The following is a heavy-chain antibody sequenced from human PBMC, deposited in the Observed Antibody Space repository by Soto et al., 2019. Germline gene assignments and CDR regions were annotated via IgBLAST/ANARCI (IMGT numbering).Heavy chain of an antibody. CDR3: ARWPESGGLDY. V-gene: IGHV3-66*01. Sequence: GGSLRLSCAASGFTVSSNYMSWVRQAPGKGLEWVSVIYSDGTTNYADSVKGRCTISRDNSKNTLYLQMNSLRVEDTAVYYCARWPESGGLDYWGQGTLVTVSS. J-gene: IGHJ4*02. CDR2: IYSDGTT. CDR1: GFTVSSNY. D-gene: IGHD5-12*01.